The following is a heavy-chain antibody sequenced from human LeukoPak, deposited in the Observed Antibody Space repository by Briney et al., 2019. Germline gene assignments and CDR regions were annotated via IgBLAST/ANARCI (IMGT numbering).Heavy chain of an antibody. D-gene: IGHD4-17*01. CDR3: AKDGGEVPGAFDI. Sequence: QPGRSLRLSCAASGFTFDDYAMHWVRQAPGKGLEWVSGISWNSGSIGYADSVKGRFTISRDNAKNSLYLQMNSLRAEDMALYYCAKDGGEVPGAFDIWGQGTMVSVSS. CDR1: GFTFDDYA. V-gene: IGHV3-9*03. J-gene: IGHJ3*02. CDR2: ISWNSGSI.